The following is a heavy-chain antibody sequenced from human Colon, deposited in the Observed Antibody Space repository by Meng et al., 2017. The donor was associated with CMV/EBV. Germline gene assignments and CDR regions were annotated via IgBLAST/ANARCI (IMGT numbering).Heavy chain of an antibody. D-gene: IGHD3-9*01. J-gene: IGHJ4*02. V-gene: IGHV3-30*09. CDR2: ISYDGNSE. CDR1: GFTFSKFA. CDR3: ARGDIRGSFDR. Sequence: GGSLRLSCVGSGFTFSKFAVHWVRQAPGEGLEWVSIISYDGNSEKFADSVRGRFAISRDNSKNTVYLQMNSLRPEDTAVYYCARGDIRGSFDRWGQGALVTVSS.